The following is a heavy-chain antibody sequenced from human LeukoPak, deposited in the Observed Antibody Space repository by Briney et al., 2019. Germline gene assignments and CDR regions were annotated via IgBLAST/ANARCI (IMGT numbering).Heavy chain of an antibody. CDR2: IIPILGIA. Sequence: SVKDSCKASGGTFSSYAISWVRQAPGQGLEWMGRIIPILGIANYAQKFQGRVTITADKSTSTAYMELSSLRSEDTAVYYCARDQIPTYYYDSSGYGVDYWGQGTLVTVSS. D-gene: IGHD3-22*01. CDR3: ARDQIPTYYYDSSGYGVDY. CDR1: GGTFSSYA. J-gene: IGHJ4*02. V-gene: IGHV1-69*04.